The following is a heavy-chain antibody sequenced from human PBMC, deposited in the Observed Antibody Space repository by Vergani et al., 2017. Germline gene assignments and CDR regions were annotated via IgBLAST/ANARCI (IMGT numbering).Heavy chain of an antibody. CDR2: ISSSSSTI. CDR3: ARVVSYSYAPDY. D-gene: IGHD5-18*01. J-gene: IGHJ4*02. CDR1: GFTFSSYS. V-gene: IGHV3-48*04. Sequence: VQLVESGGGLVQPGGSLRLSCAASGFTFSSYSMNWVRQAPGKGLEWVSYISSSSSTIYYADPVKGRFTSSRDNAKNSLYLQMNSLRAEETAVYYCARVVSYSYAPDYWGQGTLVTVSS.